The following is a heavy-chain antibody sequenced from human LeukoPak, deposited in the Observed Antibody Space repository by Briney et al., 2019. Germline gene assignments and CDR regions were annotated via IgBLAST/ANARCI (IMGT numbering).Heavy chain of an antibody. D-gene: IGHD5-18*01. J-gene: IGHJ3*02. Sequence: GASVTLSCNASAYTFTGYYMHWVRQAPGQGLEWMGWINPNSGDTNYAQKFQGRVAMTRDPSISTAYMEPGCVPSDDTAVYYCARGDPAMAAVFDIWGQGTMVTVSS. CDR1: AYTFTGYY. CDR3: ARGDPAMAAVFDI. V-gene: IGHV1-2*02. CDR2: INPNSGDT.